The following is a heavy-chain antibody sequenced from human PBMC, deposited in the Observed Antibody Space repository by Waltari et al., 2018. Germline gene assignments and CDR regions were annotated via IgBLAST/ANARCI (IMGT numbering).Heavy chain of an antibody. J-gene: IGHJ4*02. V-gene: IGHV1-46*01. D-gene: IGHD6-19*01. CDR3: ARGGVTSEWLVRW. CDR1: GYTFTSYS. Sequence: QVQLVQSGAEVRNPGASVKVSCKASGYTFTSYSMHWVRQAPGQGLEWMGIIKPSGGRTIYAQRFQGRVTMTSDTSTSTVYMELSSLTFEDTAVYYCARGGVTSEWLVRWWGQGTLVTVSS. CDR2: IKPSGGRT.